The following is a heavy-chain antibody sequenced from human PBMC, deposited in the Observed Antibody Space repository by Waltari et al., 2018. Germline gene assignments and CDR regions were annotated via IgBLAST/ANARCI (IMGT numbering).Heavy chain of an antibody. Sequence: QMQLVQSGPEVKKPGTSVKVSCKASGFTFTSSAMQWVRQARGQRLEWIGWIVVGSGNTNYAQKFQERVTITRDMSTSTAYMELSSLRSEDTAVYYCAAAYHCSGGSCYRYFDLWGRGTLVTVSS. CDR1: GFTFTSSA. J-gene: IGHJ2*01. CDR3: AAAYHCSGGSCYRYFDL. D-gene: IGHD2-15*01. V-gene: IGHV1-58*02. CDR2: IVVGSGNT.